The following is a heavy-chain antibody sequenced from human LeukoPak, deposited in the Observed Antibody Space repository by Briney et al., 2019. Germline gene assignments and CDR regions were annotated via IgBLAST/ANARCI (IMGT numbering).Heavy chain of an antibody. Sequence: ASVKVSCKASGYTFTGNYMHWVRQAHGQGMERMGWIHPNSGGTTYAKKFQSRVTMTRDTSISTAYMELSRLRSDDTAVYYWARGTMVRGVIKSYCDYWGQGTLVTVSS. CDR1: GYTFTGNY. V-gene: IGHV1-2*02. CDR3: ARGTMVRGVIKSYCDY. CDR2: IHPNSGGT. J-gene: IGHJ4*02. D-gene: IGHD3-10*01.